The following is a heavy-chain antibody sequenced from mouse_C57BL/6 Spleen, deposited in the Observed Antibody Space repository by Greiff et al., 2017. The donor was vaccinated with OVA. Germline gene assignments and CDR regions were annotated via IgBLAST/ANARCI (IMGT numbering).Heavy chain of an antibody. CDR3: AKGRGPGDY. CDR2: INPGDGGT. Sequence: VQLQQPGTELVKPGASVKLSCKASGYAFTSYWMHWVKQRPGQGLEWIGNINPGDGGTNYNGKFKGKATLTVDKSSSTAYMQLRSLTSEDAAVYDCAKGRGPGDYWGQGTTLTVSS. D-gene: IGHD3-3*01. J-gene: IGHJ2*01. V-gene: IGHV1-53*01. CDR1: GYAFTSYW.